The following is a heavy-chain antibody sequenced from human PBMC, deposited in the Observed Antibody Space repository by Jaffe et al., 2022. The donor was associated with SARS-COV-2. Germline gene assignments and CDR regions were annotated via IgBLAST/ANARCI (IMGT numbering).Heavy chain of an antibody. CDR3: ARDSRDSSGYYWGLSRLGDAFDI. CDR1: GFTFSSYG. J-gene: IGHJ3*02. CDR2: IWYDGSNK. V-gene: IGHV3-33*01. Sequence: QVQLVESGGGVVQPGRSLRLSCAASGFTFSSYGMHWVRQAPGKGLEWVAVIWYDGSNKYYADSVKGRFTISRDNSKNTLYLQMNSLRAEDTAVYYCARDSRDSSGYYWGLSRLGDAFDIWGQGTMVTVSS. D-gene: IGHD3-22*01.